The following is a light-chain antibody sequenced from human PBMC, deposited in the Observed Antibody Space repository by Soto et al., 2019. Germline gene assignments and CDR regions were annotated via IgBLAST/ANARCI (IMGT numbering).Light chain of an antibody. V-gene: IGKV3-15*01. CDR3: QQYNNWPRTWT. Sequence: ETVMTQSPATLSVSPGERATLSCRASQSVNNLAWYQQKPGQAPRLLIFSASTRASGVPARFTGSGSGTECTLTISSLQSEDFAVYYWQQYNNWPRTWTFGHGTKVEVK. CDR1: QSVNN. J-gene: IGKJ1*01. CDR2: SAS.